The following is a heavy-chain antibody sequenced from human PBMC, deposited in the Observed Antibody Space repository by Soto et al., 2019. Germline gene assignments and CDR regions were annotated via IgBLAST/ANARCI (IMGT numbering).Heavy chain of an antibody. Sequence: PGGSLRLSCAASGFTISNYAMYWVRQAPGKGLEWVSEISDRGDTTHYADSVNGRFTISRDTSKNTPYLQLNTLRADDTAVYYCAKDKPGTTSFDYWGQGALVTVSS. CDR1: GFTISNYA. D-gene: IGHD1-1*01. CDR3: AKDKPGTTSFDY. V-gene: IGHV3-23*01. CDR2: ISDRGDTT. J-gene: IGHJ4*02.